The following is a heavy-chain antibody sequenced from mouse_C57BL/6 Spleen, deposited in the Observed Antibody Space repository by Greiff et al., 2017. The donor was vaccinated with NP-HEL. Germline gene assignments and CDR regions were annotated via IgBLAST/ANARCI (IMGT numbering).Heavy chain of an antibody. D-gene: IGHD1-1*01. Sequence: EVKLVESGPGLVKPSQSLSLTCSVTGYSITSGYYWNWIRQFPGNKLEWMGYISYDGSNNYNPSLKNRISITRDTSKNQFFLKLNSVTTEDTATYYCARFITTVVHYFDYWGQGTTLTVSS. CDR2: ISYDGSN. CDR1: GYSITSGYY. J-gene: IGHJ2*01. V-gene: IGHV3-6*01. CDR3: ARFITTVVHYFDY.